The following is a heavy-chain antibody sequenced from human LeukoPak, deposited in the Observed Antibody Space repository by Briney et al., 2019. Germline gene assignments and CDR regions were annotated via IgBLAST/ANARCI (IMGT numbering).Heavy chain of an antibody. V-gene: IGHV4-34*01. CDR1: GFTFSDYY. D-gene: IGHD6-6*01. Sequence: GSLRLSCAASGFTFSDYYWSWIRQPPGKGLEWIGEINHSGSTNYNPSLKSRVTISVDTSKNQFSLKLSSVTAADTAVYYCASLGYSSSSEDYWGQGTLVTVSS. J-gene: IGHJ4*02. CDR3: ASLGYSSSSEDY. CDR2: INHSGST.